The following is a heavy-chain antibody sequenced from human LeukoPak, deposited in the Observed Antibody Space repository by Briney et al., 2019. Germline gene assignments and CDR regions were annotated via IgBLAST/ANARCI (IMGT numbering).Heavy chain of an antibody. CDR3: ATGGIRCGGDCYAPY. CDR2: FDPEDGET. V-gene: IGHV1-24*01. J-gene: IGHJ4*02. Sequence: ASVTVSCKVSGYTLTELSMHWVRQAPGKGLEWMGGFDPEDGETIYAQKFQGRVTMTEDTSTDTAYMELSSLRSEDTAVYYCATGGIRCGGDCYAPYWGQGTLVTVSS. D-gene: IGHD2-21*02. CDR1: GYTLTELS.